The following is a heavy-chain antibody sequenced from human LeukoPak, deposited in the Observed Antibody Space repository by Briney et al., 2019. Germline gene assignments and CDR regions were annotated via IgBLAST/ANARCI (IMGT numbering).Heavy chain of an antibody. Sequence: GGSLRLSCLASGFTFSSYAMHWVRQAPGKGLEYVSAISSNGGSTYYADSVKGRFTISRDNSKNTLYLQMSSLRAEDTAVYYCVKPYSSSWFAEDYWGQGTLVTVSS. CDR2: ISSNGGST. CDR3: VKPYSSSWFAEDY. J-gene: IGHJ4*02. V-gene: IGHV3-64D*06. CDR1: GFTFSSYA. D-gene: IGHD6-13*01.